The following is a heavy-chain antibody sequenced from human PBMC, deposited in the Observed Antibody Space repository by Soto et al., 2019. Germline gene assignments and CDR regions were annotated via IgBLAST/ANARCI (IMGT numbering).Heavy chain of an antibody. D-gene: IGHD1-1*01. J-gene: IGHJ5*02. V-gene: IGHV4-4*07. CDR3: VRDGTKTLRDWFDH. CDR2: IYATGTT. Sequence: PXETLSLPCTVSGPSICGFYWSWIRTSAGKGLEWIGRIYATGTTDYNPSLKSRVMMSVDTAKKQFSLKLRSVTAADAAVYYCVRDGTKTLRDWFDHWGQGIPVTVSS. CDR1: GPSICGFY.